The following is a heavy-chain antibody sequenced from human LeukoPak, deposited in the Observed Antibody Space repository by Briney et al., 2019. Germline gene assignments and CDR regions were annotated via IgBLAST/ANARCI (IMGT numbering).Heavy chain of an antibody. CDR1: GFTFSNAW. CDR3: TTESEWDTAMVFDY. D-gene: IGHD5-18*01. CDR2: IKSKTDGGTT. V-gene: IGHV3-15*01. J-gene: IGHJ4*02. Sequence: GGSLRLSCAASGFTFSNAWMSWVRQAPGKGLEWVGRIKSKTDGGTTDYAAPVKGRFTISRDDSKNTLYLQMNSLKTEDTAVYYCTTESEWDTAMVFDYWGQGTLVTVSS.